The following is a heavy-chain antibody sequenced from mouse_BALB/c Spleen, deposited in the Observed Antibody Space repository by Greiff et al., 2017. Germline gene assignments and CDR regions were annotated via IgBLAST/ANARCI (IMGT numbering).Heavy chain of an antibody. CDR3: ARHKYGNYVFDY. D-gene: IGHD2-1*01. Sequence: EVMLVESGGGLVKPGGSLKLSCAASGFAFSSYDMSWVRQTPEKRLEWVAYISSGGGSTYYPDTVKGRFTISRDNAKNTLYLQMSSLKSEDTAMYYCARHKYGNYVFDYWGQGTTLTVSS. J-gene: IGHJ2*01. CDR1: GFAFSSYD. CDR2: ISSGGGST. V-gene: IGHV5-12-1*01.